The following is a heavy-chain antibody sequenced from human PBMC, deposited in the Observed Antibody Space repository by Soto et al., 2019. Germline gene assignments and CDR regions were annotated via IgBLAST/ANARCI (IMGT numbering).Heavy chain of an antibody. CDR1: GFTFSSYA. V-gene: IGHV3-23*01. J-gene: IGHJ4*02. Sequence: PGGSLRLSCAASGFTFSSYAMSWVRQAPGKGLKWVSAISGSGGSTYYADSVKGRFTISRDNSKNTLYLQMNSLRAEDTAVYYCAKGGGYYDFWSGYYKNTGYFDYWGQGTLVTVSS. D-gene: IGHD3-3*01. CDR3: AKGGGYYDFWSGYYKNTGYFDY. CDR2: ISGSGGST.